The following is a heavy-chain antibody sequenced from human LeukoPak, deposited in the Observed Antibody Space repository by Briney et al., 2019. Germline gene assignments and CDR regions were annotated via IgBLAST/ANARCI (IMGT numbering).Heavy chain of an antibody. J-gene: IGHJ4*02. V-gene: IGHV1-24*01. CDR2: FAPEDGET. D-gene: IGHD5-18*01. CDR1: GYTLTELS. CDR3: ATEVMSYSYGFRFDF. Sequence: WASVKVSCEVSGYTLTELSMLGVRQAPGKGLEWMGGFAPEDGETIYAQKFQGRVTMTEETSTDTAYMELSSLRSEDTAVYYCATEVMSYSYGFRFDFWGQGTLVTVSS.